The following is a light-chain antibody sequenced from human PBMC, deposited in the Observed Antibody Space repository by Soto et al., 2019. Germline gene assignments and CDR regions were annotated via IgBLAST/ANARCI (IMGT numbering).Light chain of an antibody. CDR2: EVS. J-gene: IGLJ3*02. CDR3: SSYATSIGV. V-gene: IGLV2-14*03. Sequence: QSVLTQPASVSGSPGQSITISCTGSSSDIGGYNYVSWYQQYPGKAPKLLIYEVSNRPSGVSNRFSGSKSGNTASLTISGLQAEDEADYYCSSYATSIGVFGGGPSSPS. CDR1: SSDIGGYNY.